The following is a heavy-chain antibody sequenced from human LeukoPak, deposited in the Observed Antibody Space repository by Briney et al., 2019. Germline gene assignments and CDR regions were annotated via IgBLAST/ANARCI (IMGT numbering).Heavy chain of an antibody. CDR3: ARDRNDILTGWNWFDP. V-gene: IGHV3-7*01. CDR2: IKQDGSEK. J-gene: IGHJ5*02. CDR1: GFTFSSYW. Sequence: GGSLRLSCAASGFTFSSYWMSWVRQAPGKGLEWVANIKQDGSEKYYVDSVKGRSTISRDNAKNSLYLQMNSLRAEDTAVYYCARDRNDILTGWNWFDPWGQGTLVTVSS. D-gene: IGHD3-9*01.